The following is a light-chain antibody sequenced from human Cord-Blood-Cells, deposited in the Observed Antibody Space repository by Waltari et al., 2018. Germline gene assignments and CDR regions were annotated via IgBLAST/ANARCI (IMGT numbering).Light chain of an antibody. CDR2: DAS. CDR1: QSVSSY. Sequence: EIVLTQSSATLSLSPGERATLSCRASQSVSSYLAWYQQKPGRAPRLLIYDASNRATGIPARFSGSGSGTDFTLTISSLEPEDFAVYYCQQRSNWPTFGPGTKVDIK. V-gene: IGKV3-11*01. CDR3: QQRSNWPT. J-gene: IGKJ3*01.